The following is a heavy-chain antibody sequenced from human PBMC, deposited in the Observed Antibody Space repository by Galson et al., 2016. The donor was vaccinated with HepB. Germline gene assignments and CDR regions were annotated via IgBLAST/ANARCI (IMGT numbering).Heavy chain of an antibody. CDR1: GFLVNSNY. D-gene: IGHD2-8*01. J-gene: IGHJ4*02. Sequence: SLRLSCAVSGFLVNSNYMTWVRLAPGKGLEWVAIMYSGGSKQYAGSVKGRVTISRDTSSQTLFLEVSDLRAEDTGIYYCARGHTSGVPFWWGQGTLVTVSS. CDR3: ARGHTSGVPFW. V-gene: IGHV3-53*01. CDR2: MYSGGSK.